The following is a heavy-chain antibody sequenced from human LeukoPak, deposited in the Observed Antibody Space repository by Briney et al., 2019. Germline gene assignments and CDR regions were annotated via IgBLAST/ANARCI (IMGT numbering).Heavy chain of an antibody. Sequence: PGGSLRLSCSASGFTFSSYAMHWVRQAPGKGLEYVSAISSNGGSTYYADSVKGRFTISRDNSKNTLYLQMSSLRAEDTAVYYCARCSGGSTYHSDDYWGQGTLVTVSS. CDR1: GFTFSSYA. J-gene: IGHJ4*02. CDR2: ISSNGGST. D-gene: IGHD2-15*01. CDR3: ARCSGGSTYHSDDY. V-gene: IGHV3-64*04.